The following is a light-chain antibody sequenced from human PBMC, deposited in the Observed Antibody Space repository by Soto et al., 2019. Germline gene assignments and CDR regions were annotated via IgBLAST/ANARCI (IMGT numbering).Light chain of an antibody. CDR3: LQDHNSPWT. V-gene: IGKV1-6*01. J-gene: IGKJ1*01. CDR2: DVS. Sequence: AIPLTQSPSSLSAFVGDRVTITCRASQGIRSDLGWYQQKPGKAPKLLIYDVSSLQSGVPSRFSGSGSGTDFTLTISSLQPEDFATYYCLQDHNSPWTFGQGTKVEIK. CDR1: QGIRSD.